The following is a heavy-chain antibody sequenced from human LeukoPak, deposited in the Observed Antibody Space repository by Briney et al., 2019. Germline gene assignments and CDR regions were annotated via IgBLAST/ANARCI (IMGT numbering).Heavy chain of an antibody. J-gene: IGHJ4*02. D-gene: IGHD1-26*01. CDR3: GGGGTYSQFDY. Sequence: PSETLSLTCAVSGGSIRSYYWNWVRQPPGKGLEWIGYMYYSGSTNYNPSLKSRVTISGDTSNNQSSLKLNSVTAADTAVYYCGGGGTYSQFDYWGQGTLVTVSS. V-gene: IGHV4-59*01. CDR2: MYYSGST. CDR1: GGSIRSYY.